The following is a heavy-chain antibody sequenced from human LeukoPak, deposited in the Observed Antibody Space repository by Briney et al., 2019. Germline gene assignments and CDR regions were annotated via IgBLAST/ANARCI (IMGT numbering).Heavy chain of an antibody. Sequence: SETLSLTCTVSGGSISSYYWSWIRQPAGKGLEWIGRVYISGNTNYNPSLKSRVTMSVDTSKKQFSLKLSSVTAADSAVYYCARGGPDQDAFDIWGQGTMVTVSS. D-gene: IGHD1-14*01. CDR2: VYISGNT. CDR3: ARGGPDQDAFDI. V-gene: IGHV4-4*07. CDR1: GGSISSYY. J-gene: IGHJ3*02.